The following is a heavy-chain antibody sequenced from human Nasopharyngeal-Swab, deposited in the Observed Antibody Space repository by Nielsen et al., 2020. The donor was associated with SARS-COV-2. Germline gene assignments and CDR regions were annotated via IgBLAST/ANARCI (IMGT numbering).Heavy chain of an antibody. Sequence: ASVKVSCKVSGYTLTELSMHWVRQAPGKGLEWMGGFVPEDGETIYAQKFQGRVTMTEDTSTDTAYMELSSLRSEDTAVYYCATVYSAVYSSGWYFYWGQGTLVTVSS. V-gene: IGHV1-24*01. J-gene: IGHJ4*02. CDR2: FVPEDGET. CDR3: ATVYSAVYSSGWYFY. D-gene: IGHD6-19*01. CDR1: GYTLTELS.